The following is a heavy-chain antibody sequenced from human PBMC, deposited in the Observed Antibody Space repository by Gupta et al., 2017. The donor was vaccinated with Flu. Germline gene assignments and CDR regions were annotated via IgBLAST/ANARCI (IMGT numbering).Heavy chain of an antibody. CDR1: SYS. J-gene: IGHJ4*02. V-gene: IGHV3-21*01. CDR3: AREVYDSSGYSFDY. CDR2: ISSSSSYI. D-gene: IGHD3-22*01. Sequence: SYSMNWVRQAPGKGLEWVSSISSSSSYIYYADSVKGRFTISRDNAKNSLYLQMNSLRAEDTAVYYCAREVYDSSGYSFDYWGQGTLVTVSS.